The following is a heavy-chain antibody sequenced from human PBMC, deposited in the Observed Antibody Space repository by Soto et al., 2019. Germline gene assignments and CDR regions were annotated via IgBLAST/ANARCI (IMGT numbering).Heavy chain of an antibody. V-gene: IGHV3-9*01. D-gene: IGHD6-13*01. J-gene: IGHJ4*02. CDR1: GFTFDDYA. CDR3: AKDRHAGVAAAGRGVFDY. Sequence: SLRLSCAASGFTFDDYAMHWVRQAPGKGLEWVSGISWNSGSIGYADSVKGRFTISRDNAKNSLYLQMNSLRAEDTALYYCAKDRHAGVAAAGRGVFDYWGQGTLVTVSS. CDR2: ISWNSGSI.